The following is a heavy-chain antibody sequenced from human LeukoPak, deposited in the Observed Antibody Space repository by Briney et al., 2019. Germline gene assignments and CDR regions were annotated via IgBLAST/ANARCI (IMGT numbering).Heavy chain of an antibody. V-gene: IGHV3-74*01. CDR2: IKTDGSTT. D-gene: IGHD3-10*01. J-gene: IGHJ4*02. Sequence: GGSLRLSCAVSGFTFSSSWMHWVRQAPGKGLVWVSHIKTDGSTTAYADSVKGRFTISRDNAKNTLYLQMNSLRAEDTAVYYCATSDGSGYWGQGTLVTVSS. CDR1: GFTFSSSW. CDR3: ATSDGSGY.